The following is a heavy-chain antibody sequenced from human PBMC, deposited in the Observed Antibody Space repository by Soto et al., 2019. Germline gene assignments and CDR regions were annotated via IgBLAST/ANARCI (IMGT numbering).Heavy chain of an antibody. Sequence: QLQLQESGSGLVKPSQTLSLTCAVSGGSISSGGYSWSWIRQPPGKGLEWIGYIYHSGSTYYNPSIKSRVTISVDRSKNQFSMKLSSVTAADTALYYCARAMTTVTTLDYWGQGTLVTVSS. D-gene: IGHD4-17*01. CDR2: IYHSGST. V-gene: IGHV4-30-2*01. J-gene: IGHJ4*02. CDR3: ARAMTTVTTLDY. CDR1: GGSISSGGYS.